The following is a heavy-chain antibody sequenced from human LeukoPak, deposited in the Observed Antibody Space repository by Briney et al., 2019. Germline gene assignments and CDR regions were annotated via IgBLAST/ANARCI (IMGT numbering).Heavy chain of an antibody. J-gene: IGHJ5*02. V-gene: IGHV1-18*01. Sequence: ASVKVSCKASGYTFTSYCISWVRQAPGQGLEWMGWISAYNGNTNYAQKLQGRVTMTTDTSTSTAYMELKSLRSDDTAVYYCARGGQRRYLYTLGSAFDPWGQGTLVNVSP. CDR1: GYTFTSYC. CDR3: ARGGQRRYLYTLGSAFDP. D-gene: IGHD3-10*01. CDR2: ISAYNGNT.